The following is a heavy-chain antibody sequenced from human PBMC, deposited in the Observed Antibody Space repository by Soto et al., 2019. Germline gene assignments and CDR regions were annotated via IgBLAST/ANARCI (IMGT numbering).Heavy chain of an antibody. CDR1: GGSISSGDYY. CDR2: IYYSGST. J-gene: IGHJ5*02. Sequence: SETLSLTCTVSGGSISSGDYYWSWIRQPPGKGLEWMGYIYYSGSTYYNPSLKSRVTISVDTSKNQFSLKLSSVTAADTAVYYCATVGIYCSGGSCYTPGNWFDPWGQGTLVTVPS. V-gene: IGHV4-30-4*01. D-gene: IGHD2-15*01. CDR3: ATVGIYCSGGSCYTPGNWFDP.